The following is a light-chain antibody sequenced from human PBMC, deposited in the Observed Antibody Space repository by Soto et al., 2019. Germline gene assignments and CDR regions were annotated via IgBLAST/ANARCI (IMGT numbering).Light chain of an antibody. CDR2: EVT. CDR1: TSDVGSHNF. J-gene: IGLJ3*02. Sequence: QAVLTQPASVSGSPGQSITISCTGTTSDVGSHNFVSWYQQLPGKAPKLLIYEVTDRPPGTSNRFSGSKSGNTASLTISGLQAEDEADYYCSSFTNSILVFGGGTQLTVL. V-gene: IGLV2-14*01. CDR3: SSFTNSILV.